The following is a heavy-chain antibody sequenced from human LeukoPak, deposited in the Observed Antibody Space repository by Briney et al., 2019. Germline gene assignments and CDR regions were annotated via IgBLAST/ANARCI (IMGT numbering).Heavy chain of an antibody. CDR1: GFTFSSDW. D-gene: IGHD6-19*01. V-gene: IGHV3-7*03. J-gene: IGHJ4*02. CDR2: IKQDGSER. Sequence: PGGSLRLSCAASGFTFSSDWMTWVRQAPGKGLEWVANIKQDGSERNYVDSVKGRFTISRDNAKNSLYLQMNTLRDEDTAVYYCATGAGCGYWGQGTLVTVSS. CDR3: ATGAGCGY.